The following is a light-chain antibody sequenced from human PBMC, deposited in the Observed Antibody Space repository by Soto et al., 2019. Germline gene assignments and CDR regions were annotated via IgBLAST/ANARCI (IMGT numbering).Light chain of an antibody. J-gene: IGKJ5*01. CDR2: DVS. CDR3: QQYSKWPIT. V-gene: IGKV3-11*01. Sequence: EVVLTQSPATLSLSPGERATLSCRASQSVTKYLAWYQQKPGQALRLLIYDVSKRATGIPARFSGSGSETDFTLTISSLEPGDFAVYYCQQYSKWPITFGQGTRLEIK. CDR1: QSVTKY.